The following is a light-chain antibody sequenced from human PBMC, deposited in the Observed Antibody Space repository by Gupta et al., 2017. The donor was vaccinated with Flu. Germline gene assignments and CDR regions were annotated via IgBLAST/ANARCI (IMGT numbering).Light chain of an antibody. CDR2: EVS. CDR3: MRGTQPRN. Sequence: DVVMSQSPLSLSVTLGQAASISCRSSQSLVYKNGITYLTWFQQRPGQSPRRLIYEVSNRDSGVPDRFSGSGSVTDFTLKISRVEAEDVGVYYCMRGTQPRNFGQGTRLEI. V-gene: IGKV2-30*01. CDR1: QSLVYKNGITY. J-gene: IGKJ2*01.